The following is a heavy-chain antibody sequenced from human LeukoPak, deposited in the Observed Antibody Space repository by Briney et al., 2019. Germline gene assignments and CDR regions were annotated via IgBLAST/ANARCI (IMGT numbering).Heavy chain of an antibody. CDR2: INPNSGGT. V-gene: IGHV1-2*02. J-gene: IGHJ4*02. Sequence: ASVKVSCKASGYTFTGYYMHWVRQAPGQGLEWMGWINPNSGGTNYAQKFQGRVTMTRDTSISTAYMELSRLRSDDTAAYYCARHHYGDYGGGEYWGQGTLVTASS. CDR3: ARHHYGDYGGGEY. CDR1: GYTFTGYY. D-gene: IGHD4-17*01.